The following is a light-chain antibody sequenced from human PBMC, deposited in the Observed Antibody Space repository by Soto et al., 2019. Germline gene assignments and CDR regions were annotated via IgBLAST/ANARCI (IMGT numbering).Light chain of an antibody. CDR2: GAS. CDR3: QQYNNWRT. CDR1: QSVRSN. Sequence: EIVLRQSPGTLSLSQGEIATLSCRASQSVRSNLAWYQQKPGQAPRLLIYGASTRATGIPARLSGSGSGTEFTLTISSLTSEDFAVYYCQQYNNWRTFGQGTKVDIK. V-gene: IGKV3-15*01. J-gene: IGKJ1*01.